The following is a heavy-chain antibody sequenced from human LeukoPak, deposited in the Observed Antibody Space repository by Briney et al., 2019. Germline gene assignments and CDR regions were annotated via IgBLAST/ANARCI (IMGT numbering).Heavy chain of an antibody. V-gene: IGHV4-59*01. J-gene: IGHJ3*02. CDR1: GGSISTYF. CDR2: IYYSGST. Sequence: PSETLSLTCTVSGGSISTYFWSWIRQPPGKGLEWIGYIYYSGSTNYNPSLKSRVTISLDTSKNQFSLKLSSVTAADTAVYYCASEAAAGTGAFDIWGQGTMVTVSS. CDR3: ASEAAAGTGAFDI. D-gene: IGHD6-13*01.